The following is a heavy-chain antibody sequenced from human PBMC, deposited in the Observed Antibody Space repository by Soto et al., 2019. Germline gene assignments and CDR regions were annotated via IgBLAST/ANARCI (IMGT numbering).Heavy chain of an antibody. CDR3: ASSATTADYYYGMDV. J-gene: IGHJ6*02. CDR1: GYTFTNYA. D-gene: IGHD1-26*01. Sequence: QVQLVQSGAEGKKPGASVKVSCKASGYTFTNYAMHWVRQAPGQRLEWMGWINAGNGNTKYSQKFQGRVTITRDTSASTAYMELSSLTSEDTAVYHCASSATTADYYYGMDVWGQGTTVTVSS. V-gene: IGHV1-3*01. CDR2: INAGNGNT.